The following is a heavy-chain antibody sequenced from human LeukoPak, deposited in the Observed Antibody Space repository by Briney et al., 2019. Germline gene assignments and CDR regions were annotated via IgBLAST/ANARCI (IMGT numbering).Heavy chain of an antibody. CDR2: IKQDGSEK. V-gene: IGHV3-7*05. CDR1: GFTFSSYS. CDR3: ARERHIYDFWSGYPMVV. Sequence: GGSLRLSCAASGFTFSSYSMSWVRQAPGKGLEWVANIKQDGSEKYYVDSVKGRFTISRDNAKNSLYLQMNSLRAEDTAVYYCARERHIYDFWSGYPMVVWGQGTLVTVSS. J-gene: IGHJ4*02. D-gene: IGHD3-3*01.